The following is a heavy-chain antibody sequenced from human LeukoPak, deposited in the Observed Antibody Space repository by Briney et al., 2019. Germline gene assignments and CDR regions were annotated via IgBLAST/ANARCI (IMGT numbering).Heavy chain of an antibody. V-gene: IGHV3-30*02. D-gene: IGHD5-18*01. CDR1: GFTFSSYA. CDR2: IRYDGSNK. J-gene: IGHJ4*02. Sequence: PGGSLRLSCAASGFTFSSYAMSWVRQAPGKGLEWVAFIRYDGSNKYYADSVKGRFTISRDNSKNTLYLQMNSLRAEDTAVYYCAKSWIQLYLFDYWGQGTLVTVSS. CDR3: AKSWIQLYLFDY.